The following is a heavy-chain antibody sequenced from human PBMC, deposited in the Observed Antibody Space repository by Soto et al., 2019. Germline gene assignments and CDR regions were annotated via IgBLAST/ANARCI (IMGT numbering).Heavy chain of an antibody. Sequence: QITLKESGPTLVKPTQTLTLTCTFSGFSLSTSGVGVGWIRQPPGKALEWLALIYWDNDKRYSPSLKSRLTITKDSSKNHVVLTMTNMDPVDTATYYCAHVYGGYDHFDYWGQGTLVTVSS. CDR1: GFSLSTSGVG. V-gene: IGHV2-5*02. D-gene: IGHD5-12*01. J-gene: IGHJ4*02. CDR2: IYWDNDK. CDR3: AHVYGGYDHFDY.